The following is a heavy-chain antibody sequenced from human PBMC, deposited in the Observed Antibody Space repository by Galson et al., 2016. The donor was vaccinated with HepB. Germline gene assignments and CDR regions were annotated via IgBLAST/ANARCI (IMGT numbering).Heavy chain of an antibody. V-gene: IGHV5-51*01. Sequence: QSGAEVKKPGESLKISCKGSGYTFTRYWIGWVRQMPGKGLESMGLIYPVDSDTRYSPSFQGQVTMSADKAISTAYLQWSRLKDADTAMYYCARFYESTCYCDYWGQGTLVTVSS. CDR1: GYTFTRYW. D-gene: IGHD3-22*01. CDR2: IYPVDSDT. J-gene: IGHJ4*02. CDR3: ARFYESTCYCDY.